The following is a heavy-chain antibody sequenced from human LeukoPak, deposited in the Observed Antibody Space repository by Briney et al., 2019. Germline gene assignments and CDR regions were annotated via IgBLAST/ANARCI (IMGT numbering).Heavy chain of an antibody. CDR2: ISGSGGST. CDR3: AKAEGMVRGVTTDYFDY. D-gene: IGHD3-10*01. Sequence: GRSLRLSCAASGFTSSSYAMHWVRQAPGEGLEWVSAISGSGGSTYYAGSVKGRFTISRDNSKNTLYLQMNSLRAEDTAVYYCAKAEGMVRGVTTDYFDYWGQGTLVTVSS. J-gene: IGHJ4*02. V-gene: IGHV3-23*01. CDR1: GFTSSSYA.